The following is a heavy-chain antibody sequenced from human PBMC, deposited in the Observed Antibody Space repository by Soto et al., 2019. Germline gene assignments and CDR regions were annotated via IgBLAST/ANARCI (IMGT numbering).Heavy chain of an antibody. V-gene: IGHV5-51*01. CDR3: ARHKNSGYSSSWYGLDYYYYYMDV. CDR2: IYPGDSDT. J-gene: IGHJ6*03. CDR1: GYSFTSYW. D-gene: IGHD6-13*01. Sequence: PGESLKISCKGSGYSFTSYWIGWVRQMPGKGLEWMGIIYPGDSDTRYSPSFQGQVTISADKSISTAYLQWSSLKASDTAMYYCARHKNSGYSSSWYGLDYYYYYMDVWGKGTTVTVSS.